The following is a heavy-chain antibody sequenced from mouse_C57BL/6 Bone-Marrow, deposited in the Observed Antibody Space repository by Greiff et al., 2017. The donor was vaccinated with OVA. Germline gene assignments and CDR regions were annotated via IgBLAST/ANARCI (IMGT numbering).Heavy chain of an antibody. CDR1: GFTFSSYG. CDR3: ARGGGVRGYWYFDV. CDR2: ISSGGSYT. J-gene: IGHJ1*03. V-gene: IGHV5-6*01. Sequence: EVHLVESGGDLVKPGGSLKLSCAASGFTFSSYGMSWVRQTPDKRLEWVATISSGGSYTYYPDSVKGRFTISRDNAKNTLYLQMSSLKSEDTAMYYCARGGGVRGYWYFDVWGTGTTVTVSS. D-gene: IGHD2-14*01.